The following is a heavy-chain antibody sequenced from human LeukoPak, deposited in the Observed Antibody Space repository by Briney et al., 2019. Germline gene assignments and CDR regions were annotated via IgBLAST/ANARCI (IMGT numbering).Heavy chain of an antibody. CDR2: ISSSGSTT. V-gene: IGHV3-11*04. Sequence: PGGSLRLSCAASGFTFSNYYMSWIRQAPGKGLEWVSYISSSGSTTYYADSVKGRFTISRDNAKNSLYLQVNSLRAEDTAVYYCSRPVITMVLGVETDAFDIWGEGRMVTVSS. CDR3: SRPVITMVLGVETDAFDI. CDR1: GFTFSNYY. D-gene: IGHD3-10*01. J-gene: IGHJ3*02.